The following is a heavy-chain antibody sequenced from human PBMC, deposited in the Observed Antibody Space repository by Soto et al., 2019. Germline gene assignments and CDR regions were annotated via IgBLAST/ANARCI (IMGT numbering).Heavy chain of an antibody. J-gene: IGHJ4*02. CDR1: GYTFTSHY. Sequence: QVQLVQSGAEVKKPGASVKVSCKASGYTFTSHYMHWVRQATGQGLEWMGIINPSSGSTSYAQKFQGRVTMTRDTYTSTVYVELRSLRSEDTAGYYCARDQIITITEYYFDYWGQGTLVSVA. V-gene: IGHV1-46*01. D-gene: IGHD3-3*01. CDR3: ARDQIITITEYYFDY. CDR2: INPSSGST.